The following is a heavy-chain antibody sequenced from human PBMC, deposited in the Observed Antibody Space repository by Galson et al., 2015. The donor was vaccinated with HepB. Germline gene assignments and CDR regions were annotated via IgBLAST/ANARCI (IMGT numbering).Heavy chain of an antibody. J-gene: IGHJ4*02. CDR1: GFTCSGYW. Sequence: SLRLSCAAAGFTCSGYWMTWVRQAPGKGLEWVANIKEDASEKYYVDSVKGRFTISRDNAKNSLYLQWNSLRPEDAAVYFCARFAGGGYSTSWYRSGFDYWGQGTLVIVSS. CDR2: IKEDASEK. V-gene: IGHV3-7*05. CDR3: ARFAGGGYSTSWYRSGFDY. D-gene: IGHD6-13*01.